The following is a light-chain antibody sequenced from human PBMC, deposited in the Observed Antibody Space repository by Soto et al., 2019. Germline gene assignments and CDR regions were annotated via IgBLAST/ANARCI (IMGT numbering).Light chain of an antibody. CDR3: CTYAGSNTSVV. Sequence: QSALTQPASVSGSPGQSITISCTGTSSDVGSYNFVSWYQQHPGKAPKLMIYEGSKRPSGVSYRFSGSKSGNTASLTISGLQHEDDADYYCCTYAGSNTSVVFGGGTKLTVL. CDR1: SSDVGSYNF. V-gene: IGLV2-23*01. J-gene: IGLJ2*01. CDR2: EGS.